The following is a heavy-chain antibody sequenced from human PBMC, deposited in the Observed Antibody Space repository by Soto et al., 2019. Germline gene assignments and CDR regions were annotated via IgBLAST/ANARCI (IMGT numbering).Heavy chain of an antibody. V-gene: IGHV3-23*01. D-gene: IGHD2-15*01. CDR3: ARGDRGGSVSSASYYYSGLDV. J-gene: IGHJ6*01. CDR2: VSTRGDIT. CDR1: GLNFNDYA. Sequence: EVQLLESGGDLVQPGGSLRLSCAASGLNFNDYAMTWVRQAPGKGLEWVSSVSTRGDITYYSDSVKGRFTISRDNSKNTLFLHMNSLRDEDTVIYYCARGDRGGSVSSASYYYSGLDVWGQGTTVTVSS.